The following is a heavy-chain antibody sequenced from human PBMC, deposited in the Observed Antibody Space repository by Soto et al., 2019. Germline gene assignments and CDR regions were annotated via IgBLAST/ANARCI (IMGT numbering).Heavy chain of an antibody. D-gene: IGHD2-2*02. CDR1: VGTLSSYA. Sequence: SVKVSCKSSVGTLSSYAISLVRQAPGQGLEWMGGIIPIFGTANYAQKFQGRVTITADESTSTAYMELSSLRSEDTAVYYCARDPCSSTSCYTGPSFDPWGQGTLVTVSS. J-gene: IGHJ5*02. CDR3: ARDPCSSTSCYTGPSFDP. CDR2: IIPIFGTA. V-gene: IGHV1-69*13.